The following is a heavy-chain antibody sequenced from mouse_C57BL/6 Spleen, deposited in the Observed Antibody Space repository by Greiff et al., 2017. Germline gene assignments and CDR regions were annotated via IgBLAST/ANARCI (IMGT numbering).Heavy chain of an antibody. CDR2: IYPGDGDT. CDR1: GYAFSSYW. Sequence: QVQLQQPRAELVKPGASVKISCKASGYAFSSYWMNWVKQRPGQGLEWIGQIYPGDGDTNYNGKFKGKATLTADKSSSTAYMQLSSLTSEDSAVXVCARSYLLRGGDYCAMDYWGQGTSVTVSS. J-gene: IGHJ4*01. D-gene: IGHD5-5*01. V-gene: IGHV1-80*01. CDR3: ARSYLLRGGDYCAMDY.